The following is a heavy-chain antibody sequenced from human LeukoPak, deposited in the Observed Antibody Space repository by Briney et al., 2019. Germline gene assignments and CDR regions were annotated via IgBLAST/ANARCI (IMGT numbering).Heavy chain of an antibody. Sequence: SETLSLTCTVSGGSISNYYWSWIRQPPGKGLEWIGEINHSGSTNYNPSLKSRVTISVDTSKSQFSLKLSSVTAADTAVYYCARGMRDYYFDYWGQGTLVTVSS. CDR2: INHSGST. J-gene: IGHJ4*02. CDR3: ARGMRDYYFDY. CDR1: GGSISNYY. V-gene: IGHV4-34*01.